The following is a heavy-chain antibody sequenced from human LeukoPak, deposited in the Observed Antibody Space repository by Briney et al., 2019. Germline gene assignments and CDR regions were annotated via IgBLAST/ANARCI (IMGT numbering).Heavy chain of an antibody. J-gene: IGHJ4*02. D-gene: IGHD3-10*01. Sequence: SQTLSLTCTVSGGSISSGSYYWSWIRQPAGEGLEWIGRIYTSGSTNYNPSLKSRVTISVDTSKNQFSLKLSSATAADTAVYYCARGRRLWFGELLGYWGQGTLVTVSS. V-gene: IGHV4-61*02. CDR1: GGSISSGSYY. CDR3: ARGRRLWFGELLGY. CDR2: IYTSGST.